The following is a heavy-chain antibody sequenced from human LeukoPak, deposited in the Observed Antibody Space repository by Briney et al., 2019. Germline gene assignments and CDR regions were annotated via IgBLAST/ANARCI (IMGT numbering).Heavy chain of an antibody. CDR2: IYYSGST. CDR1: GGSISTYY. D-gene: IGHD1-26*01. J-gene: IGHJ4*02. Sequence: PSETLSLTCVVSGGSISTYYWSWVRQPPGKGLEWIGYIYYSGSTKYNPSLKSRVTISVDTSKNQFSLKLSSVTAADTAVYYCAREDREWELHLDYWGQGTLVTVSS. CDR3: AREDREWELHLDY. V-gene: IGHV4-59*01.